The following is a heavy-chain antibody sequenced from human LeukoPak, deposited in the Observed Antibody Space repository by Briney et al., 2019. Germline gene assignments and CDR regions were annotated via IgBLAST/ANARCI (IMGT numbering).Heavy chain of an antibody. Sequence: SETLSLTCTVSGGSISGGGYYWSWIRQHPGKGLEWIGYIYYSGSTYYNPSLKSRVTISVDTSKNQFSLKLSSVTAADTAVYYCAKGISGSCYTGLGFWGQGTLVTVSS. D-gene: IGHD2-2*02. CDR1: GGSISGGGYY. CDR2: IYYSGST. V-gene: IGHV4-31*03. J-gene: IGHJ4*02. CDR3: AKGISGSCYTGLGF.